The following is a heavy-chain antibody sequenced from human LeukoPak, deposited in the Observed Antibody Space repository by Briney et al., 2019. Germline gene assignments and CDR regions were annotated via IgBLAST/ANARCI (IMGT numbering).Heavy chain of an antibody. CDR2: INPNSGGT. D-gene: IGHD3-22*01. J-gene: IGHJ4*02. CDR1: GYTFTGYY. Sequence: GASVKVSCKASGYTFTGYYMHWVRQAPGQGLEWMGWINPNSGGTNYAQKFQGRVTMTRDTSISTAYMELSSLRSDDTAVYYCARVNDYYDSRGYYSYWGQGTLVTVSS. CDR3: ARVNDYYDSRGYYSY. V-gene: IGHV1-2*02.